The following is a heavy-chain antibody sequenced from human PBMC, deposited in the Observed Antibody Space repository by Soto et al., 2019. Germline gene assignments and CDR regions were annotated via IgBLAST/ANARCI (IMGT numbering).Heavy chain of an antibody. Sequence: EVQLVESGGGLVQPGGSLRLSCAASGFTFSSHWMTWVRQAPGKGLEWVANINEDGSEKYYMDSVKGRFTISRDNAKNLLYLQMNSLRAEDTAVFYCARGDNPEYWGQGTLVTVSS. V-gene: IGHV3-7*01. CDR3: ARGDNPEY. CDR1: GFTFSSHW. J-gene: IGHJ4*02. D-gene: IGHD1-1*01. CDR2: INEDGSEK.